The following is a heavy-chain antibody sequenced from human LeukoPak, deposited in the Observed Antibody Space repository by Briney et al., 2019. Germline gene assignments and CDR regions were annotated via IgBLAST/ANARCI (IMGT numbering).Heavy chain of an antibody. Sequence: SGGSLRLSCAASGFTFSSYSMNWVRQAPGKGLEWVSYISSSSSTIYYADSVKGRFTISRDNAKNSLYLQMNSLRAEDTAVYYCARDDTAVAGTELDYWGQGTLVTVSS. CDR2: ISSSSSTI. CDR1: GFTFSSYS. V-gene: IGHV3-48*01. CDR3: ARDDTAVAGTELDY. J-gene: IGHJ4*02. D-gene: IGHD6-19*01.